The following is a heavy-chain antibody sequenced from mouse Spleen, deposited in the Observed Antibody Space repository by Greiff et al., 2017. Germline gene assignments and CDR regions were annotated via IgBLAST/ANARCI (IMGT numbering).Heavy chain of an antibody. J-gene: IGHJ1*01. CDR3: ARREDYDVGWDMDV. V-gene: IGHV1S81*02. CDR1: GYTFTSYW. CDR2: INPSNGRT. Sequence: QVQLQQPGAELVKPGASVKLSCKASGYTFTSYWMHWVKQWPGQGLEWIGEINPSNGRTNYNEKFKSKATLTVDKSSSQAYMQISSLTTEDSAVYYCARREDYDVGWDMDVWGAGTSVTVSS. D-gene: IGHD2-4*01.